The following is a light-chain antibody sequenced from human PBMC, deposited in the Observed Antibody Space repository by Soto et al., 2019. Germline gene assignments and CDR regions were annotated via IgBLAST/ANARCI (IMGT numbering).Light chain of an antibody. CDR2: DDT. CDR1: NIGSKS. Sequence: SYELTQPPSVSVAPGQAARITCGGNNIGSKSVHWYQQKPGQAPVLVVYDDTDRPSGIPERFSGSNSGNTATLTISRVEGGDEADFYCQVWDTSSDQYVFGTGTKVTVL. J-gene: IGLJ1*01. CDR3: QVWDTSSDQYV. V-gene: IGLV3-21*02.